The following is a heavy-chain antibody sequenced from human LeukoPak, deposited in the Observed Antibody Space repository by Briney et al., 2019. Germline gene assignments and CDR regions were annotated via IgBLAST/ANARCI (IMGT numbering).Heavy chain of an antibody. CDR1: GGSISSSSYH. Sequence: SETLSLTCTVSGGSISSSSYHWGWIRQPPGKGLEWIVSIYYSGSTYYNPSLKSRVTISVDTSKNQFSLKLSSVTAADTAVYYCARILVPDWFDPWGQGTLVTVSS. CDR2: IYYSGST. V-gene: IGHV4-39*01. J-gene: IGHJ5*02. CDR3: ARILVPDWFDP. D-gene: IGHD3-3*01.